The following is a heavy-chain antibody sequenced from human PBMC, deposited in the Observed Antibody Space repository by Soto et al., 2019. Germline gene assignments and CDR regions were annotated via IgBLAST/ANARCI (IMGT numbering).Heavy chain of an antibody. CDR1: GFTFSNAW. Sequence: GGSLRLSCAASGFTFSNAWMSWVRQAPGKGLERFGRIKSKTDGGTTDYAAPVKGRFTISRDDSKNTLYLQMNSLKTEDTAVYYCTTDPYGTYWGQGTLVTVSS. CDR3: TTDPYGTY. J-gene: IGHJ4*02. V-gene: IGHV3-15*01. D-gene: IGHD1-7*01. CDR2: IKSKTDGGTT.